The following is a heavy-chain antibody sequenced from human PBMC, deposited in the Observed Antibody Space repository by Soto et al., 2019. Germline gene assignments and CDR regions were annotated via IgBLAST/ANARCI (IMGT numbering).Heavy chain of an antibody. J-gene: IGHJ5*02. Sequence: SETLSLTCTVSGGSISSFTYYWGWIRQPPGKGLEWIGTVYYNENTYYNPSLKGRVTISVDTAKNQFSLNLRSVTAADTAIYFCARRERYYGSPGWFDPWGQGTLVTVSS. V-gene: IGHV4-39*01. D-gene: IGHD3-10*01. CDR2: VYYNENT. CDR1: GGSISSFTYY. CDR3: ARRERYYGSPGWFDP.